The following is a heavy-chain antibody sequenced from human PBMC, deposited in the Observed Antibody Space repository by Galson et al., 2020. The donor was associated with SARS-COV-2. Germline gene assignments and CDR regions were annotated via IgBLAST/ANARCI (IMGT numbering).Heavy chain of an antibody. CDR1: GLTFGSYA. Sequence: GGSLRLSCAPSGLTFGSYAMHWVRQAPGKGLEWVAVISYDGSNKYYADSVKGRFTISRDNSKNTLYLQMNSRRAEDTALYYCARPGSGSYWYYFDYWGQGTLVTVSS. J-gene: IGHJ4*02. V-gene: IGHV3-30*04. CDR3: ARPGSGSYWYYFDY. D-gene: IGHD3-10*01. CDR2: ISYDGSNK.